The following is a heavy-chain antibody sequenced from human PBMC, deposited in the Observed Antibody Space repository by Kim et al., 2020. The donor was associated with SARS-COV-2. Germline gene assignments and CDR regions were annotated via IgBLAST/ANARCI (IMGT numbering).Heavy chain of an antibody. V-gene: IGHV1-3*01. CDR2: IDGGNGNI. D-gene: IGHD3-16*01. J-gene: IGHJ6*02. CDR3: ARDKSVDTYYYYAMGV. CDR1: GYTLTTYA. Sequence: ASVKVSCKASGYTLTTYALHWVRQAPGQRLEWMGWIDGGNGNIKYSQKFQGRATITRDTSANTAYMELSSLRSEDTAVYYCARDKSVDTYYYYAMGVWGQGTTVTVSS.